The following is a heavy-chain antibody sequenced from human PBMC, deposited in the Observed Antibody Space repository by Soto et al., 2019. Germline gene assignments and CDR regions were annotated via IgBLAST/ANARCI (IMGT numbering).Heavy chain of an antibody. CDR1: GGDTSGNY. CDR3: ARKRNYYYGMDV. V-gene: IGHV4-59*01. CDR2: IYGSGST. J-gene: IGHJ6*02. Sequence: SETLSLTCSVSGGDTSGNYWSWIRQPPGKGLEWIGYIYGSGSTKYSPSLKSRVTISADTSKNQISLKLTSVTAADTADYFCARKRNYYYGMDVWGQGTTVTVSS.